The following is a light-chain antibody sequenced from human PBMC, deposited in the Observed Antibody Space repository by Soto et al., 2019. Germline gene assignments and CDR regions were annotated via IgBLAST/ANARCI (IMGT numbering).Light chain of an antibody. CDR1: STDIGGYNY. J-gene: IGLJ2*01. Sequence: QSALTQPASVSGSPGQSITISCTGTSTDIGGYNYVSWYQQHPGKAPKLIIYEVSNRPSGVSNRFSGSKSGNTASLTTSGHPAEDEADYYCTSYRSTSPVVFGGGTKVTVL. V-gene: IGLV2-14*01. CDR3: TSYRSTSPVV. CDR2: EVS.